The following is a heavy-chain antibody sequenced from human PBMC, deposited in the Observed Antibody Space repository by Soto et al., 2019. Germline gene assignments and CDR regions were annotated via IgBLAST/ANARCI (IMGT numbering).Heavy chain of an antibody. D-gene: IGHD6-6*01. J-gene: IGHJ6*02. V-gene: IGHV4-39*01. Sequence: SETLSLTCTVSGGSISSSSYYWGWIRQPPGKGLEWIGSIYYSGSTYYNPSLKSRVTISVDTSKNQFSLKLSSVTAADTAVYYCARRRKSSSNVYYYYGMDVWGQGTTVTVSS. CDR1: GGSISSSSYY. CDR2: IYYSGST. CDR3: ARRRKSSSNVYYYYGMDV.